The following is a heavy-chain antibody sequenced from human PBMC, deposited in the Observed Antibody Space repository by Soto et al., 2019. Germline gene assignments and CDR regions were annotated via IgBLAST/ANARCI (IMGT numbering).Heavy chain of an antibody. CDR1: GYTFTNYD. J-gene: IGHJ5*02. Sequence: QVQLVQSGAEVKKPGASVKVSCKTSGYTFTNYDIAWLRQAPGQGLEWMGWISVYNGHTNYAQNLQGRIIITTDTSTSTAYMGLMSLRTDATAVYFCARGDAVVVPARFDPWGQGTLGTFSS. CDR2: ISVYNGHT. CDR3: ARGDAVVVPARFDP. D-gene: IGHD2-21*01. V-gene: IGHV1-18*01.